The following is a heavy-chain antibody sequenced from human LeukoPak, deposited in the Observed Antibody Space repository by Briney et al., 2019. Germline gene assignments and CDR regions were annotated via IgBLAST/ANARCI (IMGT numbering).Heavy chain of an antibody. CDR2: IYYSGST. J-gene: IGHJ4*02. Sequence: SETLSLTCAVYGGSFSGYYWSWIHQHPGKGLEWIGYIYYSGSTYYNPSLKSRVTISVDTSKNQFSLKLSSVTAADTAVYYCASTGYSSTAVVYWGQGTLVTVSS. D-gene: IGHD6-13*01. CDR3: ASTGYSSTAVVY. V-gene: IGHV4-31*11. CDR1: GGSFSGYY.